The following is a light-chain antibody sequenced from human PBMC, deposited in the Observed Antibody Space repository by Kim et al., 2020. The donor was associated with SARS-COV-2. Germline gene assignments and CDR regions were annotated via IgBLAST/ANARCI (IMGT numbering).Light chain of an antibody. CDR2: GAS. V-gene: IGKV3D-15*01. CDR1: QSISSN. CDR3: QQYDDWPPRYT. Sequence: EIVMTQSPATLSVSPGERAMLSCRASQSISSNLAWYQQKAGQAPRLLIYGASTRAIGIPARFSGSGSGTEFTLTISSLQSGDFAVYYCQQYDDWPPRYTFGQGTKLEIK. J-gene: IGKJ2*01.